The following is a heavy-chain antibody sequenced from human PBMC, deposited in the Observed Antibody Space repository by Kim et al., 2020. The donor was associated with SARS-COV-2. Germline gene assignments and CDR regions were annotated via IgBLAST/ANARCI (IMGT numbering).Heavy chain of an antibody. D-gene: IGHD3-3*01. J-gene: IGHJ4*02. Sequence: YYNPALKSRVTISVDTSKNQFSLKLSSVTAADTAVYYCASFDFWSGAVDYWGQGTLVTVSS. CDR3: ASFDFWSGAVDY. V-gene: IGHV4-39*07.